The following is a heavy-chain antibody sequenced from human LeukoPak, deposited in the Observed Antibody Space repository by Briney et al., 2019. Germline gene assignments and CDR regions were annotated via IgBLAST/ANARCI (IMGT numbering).Heavy chain of an antibody. V-gene: IGHV4-4*09. Sequence: SETLSLTCTVSGGSISSYYWSWIRQPPGKGLEWIGYIYTSGSTNYNPSLKSRVTISVDTSKNQFSLKLSSVTAADTAVYYCARLTRPHRSDYYYYMDVWGKGTTVTVSS. CDR1: GGSISSYY. CDR2: IYTSGST. D-gene: IGHD6-6*01. CDR3: ARLTRPHRSDYYYYMDV. J-gene: IGHJ6*03.